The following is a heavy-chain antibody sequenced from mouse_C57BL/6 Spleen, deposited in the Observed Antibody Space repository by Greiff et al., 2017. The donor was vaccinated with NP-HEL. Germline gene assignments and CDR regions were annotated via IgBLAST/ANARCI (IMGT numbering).Heavy chain of an antibody. J-gene: IGHJ4*01. Sequence: EVHLVESGGGLVQPGGSLSLSCAASGFTFTDYYMSWVRQPPGKALEWLGFIRNKANGYTTEYSASVKGRFTISRDNSHSILYLQMNALRAEDSATYYCARCSYAMDYWGQGTSVTVSS. CDR2: IRNKANGYTT. CDR3: ARCSYAMDY. V-gene: IGHV7-3*01. CDR1: GFTFTDYY.